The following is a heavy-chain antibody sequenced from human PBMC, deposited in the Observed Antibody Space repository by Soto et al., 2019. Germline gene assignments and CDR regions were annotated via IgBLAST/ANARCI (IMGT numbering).Heavy chain of an antibody. CDR3: ARDQSVAGYFDY. Sequence: PGGSLRLSCAASGFTFSSYAMHWVRQAPGKGLEWVAVISYDGSNKYYADSVKGRFTISRDNSKNTLYLQMNSLRAEDTAVYYCARDQSVAGYFDYWGQGTLVTVSS. CDR1: GFTFSSYA. V-gene: IGHV3-30-3*01. D-gene: IGHD6-19*01. J-gene: IGHJ4*02. CDR2: ISYDGSNK.